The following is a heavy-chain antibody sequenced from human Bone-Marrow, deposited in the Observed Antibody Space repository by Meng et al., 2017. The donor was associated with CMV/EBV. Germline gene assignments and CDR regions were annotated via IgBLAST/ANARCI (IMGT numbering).Heavy chain of an antibody. CDR2: INSDGSST. Sequence: GGSLRLSCAASGFTFSSYWMHWVRQAPGKGLVWVSRINSDGSSTSYADSVKGRFTISRDNSKNTLYLQMNSLRAEDTAVYYCAKGALAAAGLIDYWGQGTLVTVSS. J-gene: IGHJ4*02. D-gene: IGHD6-13*01. V-gene: IGHV3-74*01. CDR3: AKGALAAAGLIDY. CDR1: GFTFSSYW.